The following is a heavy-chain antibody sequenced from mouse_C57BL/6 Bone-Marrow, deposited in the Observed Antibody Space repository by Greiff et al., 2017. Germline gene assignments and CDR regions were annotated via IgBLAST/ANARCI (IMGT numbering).Heavy chain of an antibody. V-gene: IGHV14-4*01. CDR1: GFNIKDDY. CDR2: IDPENGDT. D-gene: IGHD6-2*01. J-gene: IGHJ4*01. Sequence: DVQLQESGAELVRPGASVKLSCTASGFNIKDDYMHWVKQRPEQGLEWIGWIDPENGDTEYASKFQGKATITADTSSNTAYLQLSSLTSEDTAVYYCTTDSLAMDYWGQGTSVTVSS. CDR3: TTDSLAMDY.